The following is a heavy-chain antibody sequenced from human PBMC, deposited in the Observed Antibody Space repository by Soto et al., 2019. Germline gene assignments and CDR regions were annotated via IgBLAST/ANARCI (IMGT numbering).Heavy chain of an antibody. D-gene: IGHD6-6*01. CDR3: ARRARPDFYYMDV. Sequence: EVQLAESGGGLAQPGGSLRLSCAASGFTLSGYAMDWVRQAPGKGLEYVSGISSNGVGTYYANSVQGRFTISRDNSKNTVYVQMGSLRPEGMAVYYCARRARPDFYYMDVWGKGTTVTGSS. V-gene: IGHV3-64*01. CDR1: GFTLSGYA. CDR2: ISSNGVGT. J-gene: IGHJ6*03.